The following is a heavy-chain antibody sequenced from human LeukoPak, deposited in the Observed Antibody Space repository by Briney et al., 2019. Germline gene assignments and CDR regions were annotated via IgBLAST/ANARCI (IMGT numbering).Heavy chain of an antibody. J-gene: IGHJ4*02. V-gene: IGHV1-2*02. CDR1: GYTFTGYY. CDR3: AGDLKQYQLLGSDY. D-gene: IGHD2-2*01. Sequence: ASVKVSCKASGYTFTGYYMHWVRQAPGQGLEWMGWINPNSGGTNYAQKFQGRVTMTRDTSISTAYMELSRLGSDDTAVYYCAGDLKQYQLLGSDYWGQGTLVTVSS. CDR2: INPNSGGT.